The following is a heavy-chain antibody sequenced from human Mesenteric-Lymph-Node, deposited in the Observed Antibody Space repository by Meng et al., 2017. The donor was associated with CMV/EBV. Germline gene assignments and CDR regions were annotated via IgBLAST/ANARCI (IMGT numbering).Heavy chain of an antibody. CDR1: ECTFTGYY. J-gene: IGHJ5*02. Sequence: SECTFTGYYRHGVRQAPGQGLEGMGWIKPNSGGTNYEKKFQGRVTRTRDTSISTAYMELSRLRSDDTAVYYCARARHYYDSSGSPLTPWGQGTLVTVSS. D-gene: IGHD3-22*01. V-gene: IGHV1-2*02. CDR3: ARARHYYDSSGSPLTP. CDR2: IKPNSGGT.